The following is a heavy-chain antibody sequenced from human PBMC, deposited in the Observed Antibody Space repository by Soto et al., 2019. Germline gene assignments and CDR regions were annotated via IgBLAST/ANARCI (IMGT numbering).Heavy chain of an antibody. J-gene: IGHJ4*02. CDR3: ARGKGTHRY. V-gene: IGHV4-38-2*01. D-gene: IGHD3-10*01. CDR2: IYHSGRT. Sequence: SETLSLTWAVSGYSISTGFNWAWIRQPPGKGLEWIGSIYHSGRTYYNPSLKSRVTISLDMSKNQSSLKLKSVSAEETALYYCARGKGTHRYWGPGTLVTVSS. CDR1: GYSISTGFN.